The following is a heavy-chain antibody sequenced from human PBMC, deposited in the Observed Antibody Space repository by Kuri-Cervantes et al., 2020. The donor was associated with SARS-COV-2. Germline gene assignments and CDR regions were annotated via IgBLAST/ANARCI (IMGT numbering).Heavy chain of an antibody. CDR2: IYYSGST. D-gene: IGHD1-26*01. V-gene: IGHV4-39*07. CDR1: GGSISTSTSY. J-gene: IGHJ4*02. Sequence: CTVSGGSISTSTSYWGWIRQPPGKGLEWVGLIYYSGSTYYNPSLKSRVTKSVDTSKNQFSLKLSSVTAADTAVYYCARDQVGATNYWGQGTLVTVSS. CDR3: ARDQVGATNY.